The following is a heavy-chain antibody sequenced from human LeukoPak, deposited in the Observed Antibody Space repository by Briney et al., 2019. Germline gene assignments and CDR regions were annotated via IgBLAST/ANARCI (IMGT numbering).Heavy chain of an antibody. CDR3: ARAIQNYYDSSCYIDY. J-gene: IGHJ4*02. CDR1: GGSFSGYY. V-gene: IGHV4-34*01. Sequence: SETLSLTCAVYGGSFSGYYWSWIRQPPGKGLEWIGEINHSGSTNYNPSLKSRVTISVDTSKNQFSLKLSSVTAADTAVYYCARAIQNYYDSSCYIDYWGQGTLVTVSS. CDR2: INHSGST. D-gene: IGHD3-22*01.